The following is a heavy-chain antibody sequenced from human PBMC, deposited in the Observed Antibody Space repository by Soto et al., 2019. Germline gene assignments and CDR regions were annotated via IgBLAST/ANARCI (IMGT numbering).Heavy chain of an antibody. CDR2: IWYDESNK. CDR3: AKGGSNAAMDV. Sequence: QVQLVESGGGVVQPGRSLRLSCAASGFTFSYYGMHWVPQAPGKGLEWVAIIWYDESNKYYADSVTGRFTISRDNSNNMVYLQMNSLRAEDTAVYYCAKGGSNAAMDVWGQGTTVTVSS. CDR1: GFTFSYYG. J-gene: IGHJ6*02. V-gene: IGHV3-33*08. D-gene: IGHD1-26*01.